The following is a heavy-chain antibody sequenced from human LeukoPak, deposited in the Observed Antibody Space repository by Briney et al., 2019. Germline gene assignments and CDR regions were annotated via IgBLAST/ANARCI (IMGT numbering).Heavy chain of an antibody. CDR1: VYTFTFYY. V-gene: IGHV1-2*02. J-gene: IGHJ3*02. CDR2: INPNSGGT. D-gene: IGHD3-22*01. Sequence: GASVNVSCKASVYTFTFYYMHWVRQAPGQGLEWMGWINPNSGGTNYAQKFQGRVTMTRDTSISTAYMELSRLTSDDTAVYYCAIASGSDAFDIWGQGTMVTVSS. CDR3: AIASGSDAFDI.